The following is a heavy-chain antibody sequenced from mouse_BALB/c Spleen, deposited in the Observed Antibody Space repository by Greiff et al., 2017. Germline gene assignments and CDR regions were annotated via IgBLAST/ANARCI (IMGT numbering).Heavy chain of an antibody. CDR1: GYSITSDYA. CDR3: ARGDYGYGFAY. J-gene: IGHJ3*01. V-gene: IGHV3-2*02. CDR2: ISYSGST. Sequence: EVQLVESGPGLVKPSQSLSLTCTVTGYSITSDYAWNWIRQFPGNKLEWMGYISYSGSTSYNPSLKSRISITRDTSKNQFFLQLNSVTTEDTATYYCARGDYGYGFAYWGQGTLVTVSA. D-gene: IGHD1-2*01.